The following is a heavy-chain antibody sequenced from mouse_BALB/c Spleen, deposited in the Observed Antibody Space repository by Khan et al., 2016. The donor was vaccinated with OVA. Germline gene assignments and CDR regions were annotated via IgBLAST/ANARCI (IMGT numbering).Heavy chain of an antibody. CDR1: GYTFTVYY. CDR3: ARRNYFGYTFAY. V-gene: IGHV1-77*01. CDR2: ISPGSGDT. Sequence: QVRLQQSGAELARPGASVKLSCKASGYTFTVYYINWVKQRTGQGLEWIGEISPGSGDTYYNERFKGKATLTADKSSSTAYMQLSSLTSKASAVYFCARRNYFGYTFAYWGQGTLVTVPA. J-gene: IGHJ3*01. D-gene: IGHD1-2*01.